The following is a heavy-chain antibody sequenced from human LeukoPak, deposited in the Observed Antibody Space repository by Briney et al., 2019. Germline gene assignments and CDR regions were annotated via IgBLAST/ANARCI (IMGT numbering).Heavy chain of an antibody. CDR1: GYTFTGYY. J-gene: IGHJ3*02. CDR3: AGDLRYYYDSSGYYFDAFDI. Sequence: ASVKVSCKASGYTFTGYYMHWVRQAPGQGLEWMEWTTPNSGGTNYAQKFQGWVTMTRDTSISTAYMELSRLRSDDTAVYYCAGDLRYYYDSSGYYFDAFDIWGQGTMVTVSS. D-gene: IGHD3-22*01. V-gene: IGHV1-2*04. CDR2: TTPNSGGT.